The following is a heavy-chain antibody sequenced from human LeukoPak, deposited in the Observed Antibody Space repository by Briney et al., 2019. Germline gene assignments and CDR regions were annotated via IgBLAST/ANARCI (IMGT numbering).Heavy chain of an antibody. CDR1: GFAFSVYA. CDR2: INANSIST. V-gene: IGHV3-23*01. J-gene: IGHJ5*01. Sequence: GGSLRLSCAASGFAFSVYAMSWLRQPPGKGLEWVSTINANSISTSYAASVRGRFTISRDNPKNTLYLQLNTLRADDTATYYCAKPISGGLAVTADWFHPWGQGTLVVVSS. CDR3: AKPISGGLAVTADWFHP. D-gene: IGHD6-19*01.